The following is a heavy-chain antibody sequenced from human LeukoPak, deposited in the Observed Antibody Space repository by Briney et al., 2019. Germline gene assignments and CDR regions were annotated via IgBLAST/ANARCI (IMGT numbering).Heavy chain of an antibody. D-gene: IGHD2-15*01. J-gene: IGHJ4*02. CDR2: ISNNGGYT. CDR1: GFTFSSYW. V-gene: IGHV3-23*01. CDR3: AKQLGYCSDGSCYFPY. Sequence: GGSLRLSCAASGFTFSSYWMSWVRQAPGKGLEWVSAISNNGGYTYYADSVQGRFPISRDNSKSTLCLQMNSLRAEDTAVYYCAKQLGYCSDGSCYFPYWGQGTLVTVSS.